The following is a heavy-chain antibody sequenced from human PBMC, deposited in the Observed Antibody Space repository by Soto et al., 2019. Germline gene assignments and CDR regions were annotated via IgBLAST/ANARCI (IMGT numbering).Heavy chain of an antibody. V-gene: IGHV5-51*01. D-gene: IGHD6-6*01. CDR2: IYPEDSDT. CDR1: GYTFTSYW. CDR3: VRRAEGRPGDGYYYVALDV. J-gene: IGHJ6*02. Sequence: GESLKISCKASGYTFTSYWIGWVRQMPGKGLEWMGIIYPEDSDTRYSPSFQGQVTISVDKSINTAHLQWSTLKASDTARYYCVRRAEGRPGDGYYYVALDVWGQGTTVTVSS.